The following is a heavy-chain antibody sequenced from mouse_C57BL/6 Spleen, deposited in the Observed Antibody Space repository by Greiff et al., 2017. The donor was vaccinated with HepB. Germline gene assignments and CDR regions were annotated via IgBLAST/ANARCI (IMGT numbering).Heavy chain of an antibody. CDR3: ARWKAQATDYFDY. V-gene: IGHV1-50*01. D-gene: IGHD3-2*02. J-gene: IGHJ2*01. Sequence: QVQLQQPGAELVKPGASVKLSCKASGYTFTSYWMQWVKQRPGQGLEWIGEIDPSDSYTNYNQKFKGKATLTVDTSSSTAYMQLSSQTSEDSAVYYSARWKAQATDYFDYWGQGTTLTVSS. CDR2: IDPSDSYT. CDR1: GYTFTSYW.